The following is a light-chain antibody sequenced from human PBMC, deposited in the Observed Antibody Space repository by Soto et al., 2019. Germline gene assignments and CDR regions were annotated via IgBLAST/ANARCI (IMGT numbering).Light chain of an antibody. J-gene: IGLJ1*01. Sequence: QSVLTQPPSVSGAPGQRVTISCTGSSSNIGSLYDVHWYQQLPGTAPKLLIYDNSNRPSGVSDRFSGSKSGTSASLAITGLQAEDEADYFCSLYSTNGSLIFGPGTKLTVL. CDR3: SLYSTNGSLI. V-gene: IGLV1-40*01. CDR1: SSNIGSLYD. CDR2: DNS.